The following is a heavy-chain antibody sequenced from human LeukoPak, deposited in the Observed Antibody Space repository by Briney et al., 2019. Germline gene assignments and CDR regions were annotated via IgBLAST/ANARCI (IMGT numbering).Heavy chain of an antibody. CDR2: ISGSADNT. CDR1: GFTFSSYA. Sequence: PGGSLRLSCAASGFTFSSYAMSWVRQAPGKGLEWVSTISGSADNTNYAEAVKGRFTISRDNSKNTMYLQMNSLRAEDTAVYYCAKQGFGCWGQGTLVTVSS. V-gene: IGHV3-23*01. CDR3: AKQGFGC. J-gene: IGHJ4*02.